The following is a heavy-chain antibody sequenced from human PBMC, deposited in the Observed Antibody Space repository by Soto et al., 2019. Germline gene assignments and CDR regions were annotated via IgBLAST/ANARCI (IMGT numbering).Heavy chain of an antibody. D-gene: IGHD6-13*01. Sequence: GGSVRLSFSASGFTFSSYLMIWFGQAPWKGLEWVASIKHEGSEKYYLDAVKGRFTISRENAKNSLFLQTNSRNADDTAAQYFARVEGGRRSWYREDFFDSWGQGILVTVSS. CDR1: GFTFSSYL. J-gene: IGHJ4*02. CDR3: ARVEGGRRSWYREDFFDS. CDR2: IKHEGSEK. V-gene: IGHV3-7*03.